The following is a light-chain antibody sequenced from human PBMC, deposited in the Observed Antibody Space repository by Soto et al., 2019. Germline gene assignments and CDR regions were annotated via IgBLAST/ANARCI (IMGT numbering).Light chain of an antibody. V-gene: IGLV3-21*04. Sequence: SYELTQPPSVSVAPGKTARITCGGNNIGSQSVHWYQQKPGQAPVKVIYYDSDRPSGIPERFSGSNSGNTATLTISRVEAGDEADYYCQVWDSSIDHVVFGGGTKLTVL. CDR1: NIGSQS. CDR2: YDS. J-gene: IGLJ2*01. CDR3: QVWDSSIDHVV.